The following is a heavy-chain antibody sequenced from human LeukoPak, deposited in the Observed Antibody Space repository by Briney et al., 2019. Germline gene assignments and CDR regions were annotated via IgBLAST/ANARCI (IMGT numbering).Heavy chain of an antibody. D-gene: IGHD3-9*01. Sequence: GGSLRLSCAASGFTFSSYAMHWVRQAPGKGLEYVSAISSNGGSTYYANSVKGRFTISRDNSKNTLYLQMGSLRAEDMAVYYCARDGYDILTGPAGSYYYYYMDVWGKGTTVTISS. CDR3: ARDGYDILTGPAGSYYYYYMDV. CDR2: ISSNGGST. J-gene: IGHJ6*03. CDR1: GFTFSSYA. V-gene: IGHV3-64*01.